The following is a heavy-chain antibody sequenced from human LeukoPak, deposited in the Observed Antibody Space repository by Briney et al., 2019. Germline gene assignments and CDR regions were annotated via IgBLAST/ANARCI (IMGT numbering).Heavy chain of an antibody. CDR2: IFYNGAT. J-gene: IGHJ4*02. D-gene: IGHD5-24*01. V-gene: IGHV4-39*07. CDR1: GGSIKSSDYY. CDR3: AKEERWLQSTGGY. Sequence: SETLSLTCTVSGGSIKSSDYYWGWVRQPPGKGLEWIATIFYNGATHYNPSLKSRVTISIDTSNNQFSLKLTSVTAADTAIYYCAKEERWLQSTGGYWGQGTLVTVSS.